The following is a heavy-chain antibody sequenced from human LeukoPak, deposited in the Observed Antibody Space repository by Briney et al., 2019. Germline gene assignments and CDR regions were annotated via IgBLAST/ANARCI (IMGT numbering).Heavy chain of an antibody. J-gene: IGHJ4*02. V-gene: IGHV3-48*02. CDR2: IDTTSSTI. CDR1: GFTFSSYS. Sequence: PGGSLRLSCAASGFTFSSYSFNWVRQAPGKGLEWVSYIDTTSSTIYYADSVKGRFTISRDNAKDSVYLQMNSLRDEDTASYYCARDPSISWGCFDYWGQGALVTVSS. CDR3: ARDPSISWGCFDY. D-gene: IGHD2-8*02.